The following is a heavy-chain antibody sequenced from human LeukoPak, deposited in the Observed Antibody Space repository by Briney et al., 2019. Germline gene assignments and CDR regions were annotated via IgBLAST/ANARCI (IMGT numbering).Heavy chain of an antibody. CDR1: GYTFTGYY. CDR3: ARDSAKGITNY. V-gene: IGHV1-2*02. D-gene: IGHD1-14*01. Sequence: ASVKVSCKASGYTFTGYYMHWVRQAPGQGLEWMGWINPNSGGTNYAQKFQGRVTMTRDTSINTAYMELSRLRSDDTALYYCARDSAKGITNYWGQGTLVTVSS. J-gene: IGHJ4*02. CDR2: INPNSGGT.